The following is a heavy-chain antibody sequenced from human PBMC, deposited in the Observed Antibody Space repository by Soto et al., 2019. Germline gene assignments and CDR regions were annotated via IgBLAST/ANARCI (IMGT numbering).Heavy chain of an antibody. Sequence: PGESLKISCKGSGYSFTSYWISWVRQMPGKGLEWMGRIDPSDSYTNYSPSFQGHVTISADKSISTAYLQWSSLKASDTAMYYCPRQYSYDSSGHPVDYWGQATLGT. D-gene: IGHD3-22*01. CDR2: IDPSDSYT. J-gene: IGHJ4*02. CDR1: GYSFTSYW. V-gene: IGHV5-10-1*01. CDR3: PRQYSYDSSGHPVDY.